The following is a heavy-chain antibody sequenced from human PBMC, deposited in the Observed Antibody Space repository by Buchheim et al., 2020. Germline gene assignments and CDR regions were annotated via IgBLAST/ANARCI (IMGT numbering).Heavy chain of an antibody. CDR3: ARERDYSNHNYGMDV. Sequence: EVQLVESGGGLVQPGGSLRLSCAASGFTFSSYWMSWVRQAPGKGLEWVANIKQDGSEKYYVDSVKGRFTISRDNAKNSLYLKMNSLRAEDTAVYDCARERDYSNHNYGMDVRGQGTT. CDR1: GFTFSSYW. V-gene: IGHV3-7*01. J-gene: IGHJ6*02. CDR2: IKQDGSEK. D-gene: IGHD4-11*01.